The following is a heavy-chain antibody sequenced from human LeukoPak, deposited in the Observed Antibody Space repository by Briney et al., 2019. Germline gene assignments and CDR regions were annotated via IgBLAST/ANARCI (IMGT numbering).Heavy chain of an antibody. CDR3: ARFISLGA. V-gene: IGHV3-7*01. D-gene: IGHD3-16*01. Sequence: PGGSLRLSCAASGFTFSNYAMGWVRQAPGKGLEWVANIKQDGSEKNYVDSVKGRFTISRDNAKNSLYLQMNSLRAEDTAVYYCARFISLGAWGQGTLVTVSS. CDR2: IKQDGSEK. CDR1: GFTFSNYA. J-gene: IGHJ5*02.